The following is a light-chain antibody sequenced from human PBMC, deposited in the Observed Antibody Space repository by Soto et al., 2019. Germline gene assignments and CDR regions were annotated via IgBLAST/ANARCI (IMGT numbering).Light chain of an antibody. CDR2: EGS. CDR1: SSDVGSYNL. V-gene: IGLV2-23*01. J-gene: IGLJ2*01. Sequence: QSALTQPASVYGSPGQSITISCTETSSDVGSYNLVSWYQQHPGKAPKLMIYEGSKRPSGVSNRFSGSKSGNTASLTISGLQAEDDADYYCCSYAGSSTLVFGGGTKLTVL. CDR3: CSYAGSSTLV.